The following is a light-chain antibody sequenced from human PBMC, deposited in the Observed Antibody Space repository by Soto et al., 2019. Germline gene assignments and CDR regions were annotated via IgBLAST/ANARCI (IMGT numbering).Light chain of an antibody. CDR2: EDI. J-gene: IGLJ1*01. V-gene: IGLV2-23*01. CDR3: YTYAGGSTYL. Sequence: QSVLTQPASLSGSPGQSITISCTGTSSDVGSYSLLSWYQHHPGKAPKLIIYEDIKGPSGVSNRFSGSKSGNTASLRISGPQAEDEADYYCYTYAGGSTYLFGTGTKVTVL. CDR1: SSDVGSYSL.